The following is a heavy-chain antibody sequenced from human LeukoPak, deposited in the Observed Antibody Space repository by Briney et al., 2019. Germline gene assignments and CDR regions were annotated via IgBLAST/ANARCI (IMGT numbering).Heavy chain of an antibody. D-gene: IGHD3-22*01. CDR3: ARDNKNYYDSRGGFDY. Sequence: GGSLRLSCAASGFMFSRDWMSWVRQAPGKGLEWVANIKQDGSEKYYVDSVKGRFTIFRDNAKNSLYLQMNSLRVEDTAVYYCARDNKNYYDSRGGFDYWGQGTLVTVSS. CDR1: GFMFSRDW. CDR2: IKQDGSEK. V-gene: IGHV3-7*01. J-gene: IGHJ4*02.